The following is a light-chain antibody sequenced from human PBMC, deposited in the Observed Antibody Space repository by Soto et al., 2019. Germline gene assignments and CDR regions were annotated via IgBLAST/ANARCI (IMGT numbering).Light chain of an antibody. CDR3: SSYTSSSPYV. V-gene: IGLV2-14*01. J-gene: IGLJ1*01. Sequence: QSVLTQPASVSGSPGESITISCTGTSSDVGVYKYVSWYQQHPGKAPKLMIYDVTNRPSGVSNRFSGSKSGNTASLTISGLQAEDEADYYCSSYTSSSPYVFGTGTKVNVL. CDR2: DVT. CDR1: SSDVGVYKY.